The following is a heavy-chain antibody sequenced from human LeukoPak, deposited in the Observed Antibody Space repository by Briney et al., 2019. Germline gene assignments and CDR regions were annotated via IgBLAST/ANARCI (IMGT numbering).Heavy chain of an antibody. V-gene: IGHV3-7*01. D-gene: IGHD2-8*01. CDR2: INQDGREK. CDR1: GFSFSYYY. Sequence: PGGSLRLSCAASGFSFSYYYMNWVRQAPGKGLEWVANINQDGREKNYVDSVKGRFTISRDNGKNSLYIQLNSLRAEDTALYYCGGDARYCANAGFYTRRYCLGQGDLVTVSS. CDR3: GGDARYCANAGFYTRRYC. J-gene: IGHJ4*02.